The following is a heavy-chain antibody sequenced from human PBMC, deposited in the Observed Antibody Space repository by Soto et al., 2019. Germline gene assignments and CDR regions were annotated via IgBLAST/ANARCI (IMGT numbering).Heavy chain of an antibody. Sequence: QITLNESGPTQVKPRQTLTLTCTFSGFPLTTSGVGVGWIRQSPGKAPEWLALIYCDDDKRYSPSLKSRLTITKDTSKNQVVITMNDLDPADKATYYYAQRVLRTVFGLVTTTAIYFDFWGQGTPVAISS. CDR3: AQRVLRTVFGLVTTTAIYFDF. D-gene: IGHD3-3*01. CDR2: IYCDDDK. CDR1: GFPLTTSGVG. J-gene: IGHJ4*02. V-gene: IGHV2-5*02.